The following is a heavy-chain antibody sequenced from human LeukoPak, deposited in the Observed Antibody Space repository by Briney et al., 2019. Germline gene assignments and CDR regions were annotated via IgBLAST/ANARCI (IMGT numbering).Heavy chain of an antibody. CDR3: AISSGYYYGY. V-gene: IGHV4-34*01. CDR2: INHSGST. Sequence: SETLSLTCAVYGGSFSGYYWSWIRQPPGKGLEWSGEINHSGSTNYNPSLKSRVTISVDTSKNQFSLKLSSVTAADTAVYYCAISSGYYYGYWGQGTLVTVSS. D-gene: IGHD3-22*01. CDR1: GGSFSGYY. J-gene: IGHJ4*02.